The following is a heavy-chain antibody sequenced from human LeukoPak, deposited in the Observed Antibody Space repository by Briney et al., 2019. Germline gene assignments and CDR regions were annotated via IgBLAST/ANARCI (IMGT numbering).Heavy chain of an antibody. V-gene: IGHV4-39*01. J-gene: IGHJ4*02. CDR3: ARVGGFYDSSGYYFES. CDR2: IYYSGST. CDR1: GGSISSSSYY. D-gene: IGHD3-22*01. Sequence: PSETLSLTCTVSGGSISSSSYYWGWIRQPPGKGLEWIGSIYYSGSTYYNPSLKSRVTISVDTSKNQFSLKLSSVTAADTAVYYCARVGGFYDSSGYYFESWGQGTLVTVSS.